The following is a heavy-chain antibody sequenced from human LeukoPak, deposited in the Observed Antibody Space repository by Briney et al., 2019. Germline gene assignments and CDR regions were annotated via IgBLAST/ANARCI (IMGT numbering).Heavy chain of an antibody. V-gene: IGHV1-69*13. CDR2: IIPIFGTA. CDR3: ARWGYYYDSSGYFH. D-gene: IGHD3-22*01. Sequence: AASVKVSCKASGGTFSSYAISWVRQAPGQGLEWMGGIIPIFGTANYAQKFQGRVTVTADESTSTAYMELSSLRSEDTAVYYCARWGYYYDSSGYFHWGQGTLVTVSS. CDR1: GGTFSSYA. J-gene: IGHJ4*02.